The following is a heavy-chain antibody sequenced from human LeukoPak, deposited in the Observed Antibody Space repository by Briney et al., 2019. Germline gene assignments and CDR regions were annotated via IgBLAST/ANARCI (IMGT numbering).Heavy chain of an antibody. D-gene: IGHD4-17*01. CDR3: ASHDPNGEGYFDY. CDR1: GGSISSSNW. CDR2: IYHSGST. V-gene: IGHV4-4*02. Sequence: SGTLSLTCAVSGGSISSSNWWSWVRQPPGKGLEWIGEIYHSGSTNYNPSLKSRVTISVDKSKNQFSLKLSSVTAADTAVYYCASHDPNGEGYFDYWGQGTLVTVSS. J-gene: IGHJ4*02.